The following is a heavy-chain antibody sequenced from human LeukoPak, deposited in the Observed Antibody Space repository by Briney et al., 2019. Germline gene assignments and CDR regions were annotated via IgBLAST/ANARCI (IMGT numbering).Heavy chain of an antibody. Sequence: GGSLRLSCSASGFTFSSYAMHWVRQAPGKGQEYVSAISSNGGSRYYADSVKGRFTISRDNSKNTLYLQMSSLRAEDTAVYYCVVQGWVFRAPTQYYFDYWGQGTLVTVSS. CDR1: GFTFSSYA. J-gene: IGHJ4*02. CDR3: VVQGWVFRAPTQYYFDY. CDR2: ISSNGGSR. V-gene: IGHV3-64D*06. D-gene: IGHD1-1*01.